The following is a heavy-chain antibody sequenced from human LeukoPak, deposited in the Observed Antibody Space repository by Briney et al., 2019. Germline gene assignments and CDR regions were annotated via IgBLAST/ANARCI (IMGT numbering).Heavy chain of an antibody. J-gene: IGHJ2*01. Sequence: GGSLRLSCVASGFIVSSNYITWVRQAPGKGLEWVSVIYGGGGTKYADSVKGRFTISRDNSKNTVYLQMNSLRAEDTAVYFCASGSNIAAIRYFDLWGRGTLVTVSS. V-gene: IGHV3-53*01. D-gene: IGHD6-25*01. CDR1: GFIVSSNY. CDR2: IYGGGGT. CDR3: ASGSNIAAIRYFDL.